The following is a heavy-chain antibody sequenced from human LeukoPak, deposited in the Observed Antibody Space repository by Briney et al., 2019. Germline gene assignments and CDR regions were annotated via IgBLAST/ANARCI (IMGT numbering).Heavy chain of an antibody. CDR1: GGSISSGGYY. V-gene: IGHV4-30-2*01. D-gene: IGHD3-22*01. CDR2: IYHSGST. CDR3: ARVVDYYDSSGPGFYFDY. J-gene: IGHJ4*02. Sequence: SETLSLTCTVSGGSISSGGYYWSWIRQPPGKGLEWIGYIYHSGSTYYNPSLKSRVTISVDRSKNQFSLKLSSVTAADTAVYYCARVVDYYDSSGPGFYFDYWGQGTLVTVSS.